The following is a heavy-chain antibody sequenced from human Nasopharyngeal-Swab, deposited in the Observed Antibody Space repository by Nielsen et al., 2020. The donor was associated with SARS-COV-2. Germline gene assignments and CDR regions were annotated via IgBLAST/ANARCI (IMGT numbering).Heavy chain of an antibody. CDR3: AKDPNSWYRGGFDY. Sequence: SCAASGFTFSSYGMHWVRQAPGKGLEWVAVISYDGSNKYYADSVKGRFTISRDNSKNTLYLQMNSLRAEDTAVYYCAKDPNSWYRGGFDYWGQGTLVTVSS. V-gene: IGHV3-30*18. CDR1: GFTFSSYG. J-gene: IGHJ4*02. D-gene: IGHD6-13*01. CDR2: ISYDGSNK.